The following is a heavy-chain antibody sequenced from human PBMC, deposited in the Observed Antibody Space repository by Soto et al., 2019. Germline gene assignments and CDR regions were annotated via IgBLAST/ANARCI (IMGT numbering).Heavy chain of an antibody. CDR2: ISSSSSTI. J-gene: IGHJ4*02. CDR1: GFTFSSYS. Sequence: PGGSLRLSCTASGFTFSSYSMNWVRQAPGKGLEWVSYISSSSSTIYYADSVKGRFTISRDNAKNSLYLQMNSLRDEDTAVYYCARENVGPFHYYFDYWGQGTLVTVSS. V-gene: IGHV3-48*02. CDR3: ARENVGPFHYYFDY.